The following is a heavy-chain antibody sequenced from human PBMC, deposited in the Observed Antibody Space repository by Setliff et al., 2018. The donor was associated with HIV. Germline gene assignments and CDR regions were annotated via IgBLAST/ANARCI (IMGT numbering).Heavy chain of an antibody. J-gene: IGHJ4*02. Sequence: SWIRQHPGKGLEWVGFIRSKSYSATTEYAASVKGRFIISRDDSKGIAYLQMNSLRTEDTAVYYCTRGRDIAVAAVNDYWGQGTLVTVSS. CDR2: IRSKSYSATT. V-gene: IGHV3-49*02. CDR3: TRGRDIAVAAVNDY. D-gene: IGHD6-19*01.